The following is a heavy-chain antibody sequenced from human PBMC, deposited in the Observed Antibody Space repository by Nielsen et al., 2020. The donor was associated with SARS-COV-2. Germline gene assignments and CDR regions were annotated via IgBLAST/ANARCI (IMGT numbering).Heavy chain of an antibody. D-gene: IGHD3-16*01. J-gene: IGHJ6*02. V-gene: IGHV4-61*01. CDR2: IYYSGST. Sequence: SETLSLTCTVSGGSVSSGSYYWSWIRQPPGKGLEWIGYIYYSGSTNYNPSLKSRVTISVDTSKNQFSLKLSSVTAADTAVYYCARDRSEGDYYYGMDVWGQETTVTVSS. CDR1: GGSVSSGSYY. CDR3: ARDRSEGDYYYGMDV.